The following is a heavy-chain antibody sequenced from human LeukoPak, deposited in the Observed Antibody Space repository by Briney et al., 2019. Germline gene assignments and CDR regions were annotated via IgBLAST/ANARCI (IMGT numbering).Heavy chain of an antibody. CDR1: GFTFDDYA. V-gene: IGHV3-9*03. Sequence: SLRLSCAASGFTFDDYAMHWVRQAPGKGLEWVSGISWNSGSIGYADSVKGRFTISRDNAKNSLYLQMNSLRAEDMALYYCARNYDTVTGFFDYWGQGTLVTVPS. CDR2: ISWNSGSI. CDR3: ARNYDTVTGFFDY. D-gene: IGHD3-9*01. J-gene: IGHJ4*02.